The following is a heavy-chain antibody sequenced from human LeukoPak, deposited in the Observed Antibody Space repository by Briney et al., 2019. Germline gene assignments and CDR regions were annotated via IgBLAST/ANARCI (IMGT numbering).Heavy chain of an antibody. J-gene: IGHJ4*02. CDR3: ARDLYDYVWGSYRYTFDY. V-gene: IGHV3-11*06. D-gene: IGHD3-16*02. CDR1: GFTFSDYY. Sequence: GRSLRLSCAASGFTFSDYYTSWISQAPGKGLEWVSYISSSSSYTNYADSVKGRFTISRDNAKNSLYLQMNSLRAEDTAVYYCARDLYDYVWGSYRYTFDYWGQGTLVTVSS. CDR2: ISSSSSYT.